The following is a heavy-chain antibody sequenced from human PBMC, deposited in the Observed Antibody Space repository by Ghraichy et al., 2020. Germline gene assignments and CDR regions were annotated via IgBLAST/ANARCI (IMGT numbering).Heavy chain of an antibody. D-gene: IGHD4-23*01. Sequence: LSLTCASSGFTLRSYAMTWVRQVPGKGLEWVSAISASGDDTYYPDSVRGRFTISRDTSKNTVYLQMSSLRVEDTALYYCAKNINSGYHYYMDVWGRGTTVTVSS. CDR3: AKNINSGYHYYMDV. CDR2: ISASGDDT. J-gene: IGHJ6*03. CDR1: GFTLRSYA. V-gene: IGHV3-23*01.